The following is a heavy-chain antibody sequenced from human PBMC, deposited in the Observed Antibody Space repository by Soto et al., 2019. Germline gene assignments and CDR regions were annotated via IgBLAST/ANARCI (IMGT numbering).Heavy chain of an antibody. V-gene: IGHV3-43*01. Sequence: PGGSLRLSCAASGFTFDDYTMHWVRQAPGKGLEWVSLISWDGGSTYYAESVKGRFTISRDNSKNSLYLQMNSLRTEDTALYYCAKDTIPRLSSSWDPYFDYWGQGTLVTVSS. J-gene: IGHJ4*02. CDR1: GFTFDDYT. CDR2: ISWDGGST. CDR3: AKDTIPRLSSSWDPYFDY. D-gene: IGHD6-13*01.